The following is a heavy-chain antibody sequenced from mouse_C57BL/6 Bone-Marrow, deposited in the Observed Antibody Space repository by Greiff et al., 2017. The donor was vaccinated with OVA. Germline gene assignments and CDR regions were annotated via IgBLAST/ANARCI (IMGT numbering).Heavy chain of an antibody. Sequence: VQLQQSGAELVRPGASVKLSCTASGFNIKDDYMHWVKQRPEQGLEWIGWIDPENGDTEYASKFKGKATLTADTSSNTAYLQLSSLTSEDTAVYYFTSYGNFDYWGQGTTLTVSS. D-gene: IGHD2-1*01. J-gene: IGHJ2*01. CDR2: IDPENGDT. V-gene: IGHV14-4*01. CDR1: GFNIKDDY. CDR3: TSYGNFDY.